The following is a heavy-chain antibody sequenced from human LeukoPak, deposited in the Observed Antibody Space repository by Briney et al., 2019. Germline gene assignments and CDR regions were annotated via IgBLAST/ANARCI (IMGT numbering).Heavy chain of an antibody. V-gene: IGHV4-59*01. CDR3: AGGYSYGTEYEY. J-gene: IGHJ4*02. CDR2: TYYSGST. D-gene: IGHD5-18*01. Sequence: SETLSLTCTVSRGSLSSYYWSWFRQPPGKGLEWIGYTYYSGSTDYNPSLKSRDTISVDTSKNQFSLKLSSVTAADTAVYYCAGGYSYGTEYEYWGQGTLVTVSS. CDR1: RGSLSSYY.